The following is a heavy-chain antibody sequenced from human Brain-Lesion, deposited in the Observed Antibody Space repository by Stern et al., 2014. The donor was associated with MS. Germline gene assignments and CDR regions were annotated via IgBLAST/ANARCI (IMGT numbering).Heavy chain of an antibody. CDR1: GFSFSTYA. Sequence: EVQLLESGGGLVKPGGSLRLSCAASGFSFSTYAMSWVRQTPGKGLQWVSVLSGRGGPTYDGDSVKGRFTISRDNSKNTLYLQMDSLRADDTAVYYCAKWPHHIAVAGTRYFQHWGQGTLVTVSS. V-gene: IGHV3-23*01. J-gene: IGHJ1*01. CDR3: AKWPHHIAVAGTRYFQH. D-gene: IGHD6-19*01. CDR2: LSGRGGPT.